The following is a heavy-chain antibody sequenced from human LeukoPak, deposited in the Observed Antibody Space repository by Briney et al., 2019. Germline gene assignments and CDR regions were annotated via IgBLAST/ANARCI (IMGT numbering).Heavy chain of an antibody. CDR1: GFTFSTYT. CDR3: AREGHYDILTGYSPVEYYYYYMDV. J-gene: IGHJ6*03. Sequence: GGSLRLSCAASGFTFSTYTIHWARQAPGKGLEWVAVMSYDGNDKHYAASVKGRFTISRDNSKNTVYLQMNSLRAEDTAVYYCAREGHYDILTGYSPVEYYYYYMDVWGKGTTVTVSS. D-gene: IGHD3-9*01. CDR2: MSYDGNDK. V-gene: IGHV3-30*04.